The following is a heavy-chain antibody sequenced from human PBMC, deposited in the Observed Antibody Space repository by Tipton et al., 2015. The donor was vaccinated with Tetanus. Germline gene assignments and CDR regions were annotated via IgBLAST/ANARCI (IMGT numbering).Heavy chain of an antibody. Sequence: TLSLTCTIYGGTFSGYYCSWIRQPPGRGLEWIGYIYYSGSTNYNPSLKSRVTISVDTSKNQFSLKLSSVTAADTAVYYCARSEQQPVRGYYYYYYMDVWGKGTTVTVSS. CDR2: IYYSGST. CDR3: ARSEQQPVRGYYYYYYMDV. J-gene: IGHJ6*03. V-gene: IGHV4-59*01. D-gene: IGHD6-13*01. CDR1: GGTFSGYY.